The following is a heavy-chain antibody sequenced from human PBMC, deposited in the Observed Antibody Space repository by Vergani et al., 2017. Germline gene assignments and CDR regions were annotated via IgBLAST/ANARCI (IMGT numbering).Heavy chain of an antibody. Sequence: QVQLVESGGGVVQPGRSLRLSCAASGFTFSSYGMHWVRQAPGKGLEWVAVISYDGSNKYYADSVKGRFTISRDNSKNTLYLQMNSLRAEDTAVYYCARVAPSRGYYGSGSDYMDVWGKGP. V-gene: IGHV3-30*03. CDR2: ISYDGSNK. CDR3: ARVAPSRGYYGSGSDYMDV. D-gene: IGHD3-10*01. J-gene: IGHJ6*03. CDR1: GFTFSSYG.